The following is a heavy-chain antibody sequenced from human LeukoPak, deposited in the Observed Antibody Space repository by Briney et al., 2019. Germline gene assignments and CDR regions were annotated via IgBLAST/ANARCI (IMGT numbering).Heavy chain of an antibody. J-gene: IGHJ4*02. Sequence: AGSLRLSCTASGFIFSSYTMSWVRQAPGRGLEWVSTISGSGDNSYYADSVKGRFTISRDNSKNTLYLQMNSLRVEDTAVFYCAKDSPSAPVTSVWGQGTLVTV. D-gene: IGHD4-17*01. CDR1: GFIFSSYT. CDR2: ISGSGDNS. V-gene: IGHV3-23*01. CDR3: AKDSPSAPVTSV.